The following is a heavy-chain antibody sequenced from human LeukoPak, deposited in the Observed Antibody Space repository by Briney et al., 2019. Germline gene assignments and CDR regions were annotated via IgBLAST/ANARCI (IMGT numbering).Heavy chain of an antibody. CDR2: INSDGSST. J-gene: IGHJ5*02. V-gene: IGHV3-74*01. Sequence: GGSLRLSCAASGYTFSTYWMHWVRQAPGMGLVWVSSINSDGSSTTYADSVKGRFTISRDNAKNTLYLQMNSLRAEDTAVYYCTRGQPQWLVFNWFDPWGEGTLVSVSS. D-gene: IGHD6-19*01. CDR3: TRGQPQWLVFNWFDP. CDR1: GYTFSTYW.